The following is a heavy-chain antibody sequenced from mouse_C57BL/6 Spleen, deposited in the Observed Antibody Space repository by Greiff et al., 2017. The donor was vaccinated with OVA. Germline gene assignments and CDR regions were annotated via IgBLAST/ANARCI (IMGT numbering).Heavy chain of an antibody. Sequence: QVQLQQSGAELVKPGASVKLSCKASGYTFTEYTIHWVKQRSGQGLEWIGWFYPGSGSIKYNEKFKDKATLTADKSSSTVYMELSRLTVEDSAFYFSARHEDRLPYDYYAMDYWGQGTSVTVSS. CDR2: FYPGSGSI. CDR3: ARHEDRLPYDYYAMDY. J-gene: IGHJ4*01. V-gene: IGHV1-62-2*01. D-gene: IGHD2-10*01. CDR1: GYTFTEYT.